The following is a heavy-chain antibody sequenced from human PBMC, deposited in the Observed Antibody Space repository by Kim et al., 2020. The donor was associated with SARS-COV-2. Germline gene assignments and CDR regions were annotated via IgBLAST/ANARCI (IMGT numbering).Heavy chain of an antibody. J-gene: IGHJ2*01. D-gene: IGHD5-12*01. Sequence: CNPSPKSRVTISDDRAKNMFSLMRSSVTAADTAVYYCARGPGGYHWCFALWGRGTLVTVSS. V-gene: IGHV4-30-2*01. CDR3: ARGPGGYHWCFAL.